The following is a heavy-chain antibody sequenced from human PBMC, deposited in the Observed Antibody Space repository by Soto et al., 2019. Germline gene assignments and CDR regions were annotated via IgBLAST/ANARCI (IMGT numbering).Heavy chain of an antibody. J-gene: IGHJ3*02. CDR2: ISAYNGNT. V-gene: IGHV1-18*01. Sequence: DSVKVSCKTSGYTFTGYGISWVRPAPGQGHERMGWISAYNGNTNYAQKLQGRVTINADDYTSTAYMQLSRLRTEDTAVYYCARYGGYTAIVHAYDIWGQGTMV. CDR1: GYTFTGYG. D-gene: IGHD5-18*01. CDR3: ARYGGYTAIVHAYDI.